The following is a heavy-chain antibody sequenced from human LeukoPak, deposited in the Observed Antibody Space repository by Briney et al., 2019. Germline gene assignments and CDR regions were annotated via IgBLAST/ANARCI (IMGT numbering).Heavy chain of an antibody. J-gene: IGHJ4*02. CDR3: AKDRTYYYESRGYFDY. CDR1: GFTFSSYA. Sequence: GGSLRLSCAASGFTFSSYAMSWVRQAPGKGLEWVSTISGSGGSTYYADSVKGRFTISRDSSRNTLYLQMNSLRAEDTAVYYCAKDRTYYYESRGYFDYWGQGTLVNVSS. D-gene: IGHD3-22*01. V-gene: IGHV3-23*01. CDR2: ISGSGGST.